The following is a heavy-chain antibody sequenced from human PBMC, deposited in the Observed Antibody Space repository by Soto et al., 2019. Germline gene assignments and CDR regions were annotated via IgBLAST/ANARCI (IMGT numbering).Heavy chain of an antibody. CDR2: INPNGGVT. D-gene: IGHD5-12*01. Sequence: QVQLVQSGAEVRKPGASVTVSCRSSGDSFNDYYIHWVRQAPGQGFEWMGWINPNGGVTKYAQKVQGWVSMTRDTSIRTVYMQLSRLRSDDTAVYYCARESGGATATLDYYYFYMDVWGTGPTVTVSS. J-gene: IGHJ6*03. V-gene: IGHV1-2*04. CDR3: ARESGGATATLDYYYFYMDV. CDR1: GDSFNDYY.